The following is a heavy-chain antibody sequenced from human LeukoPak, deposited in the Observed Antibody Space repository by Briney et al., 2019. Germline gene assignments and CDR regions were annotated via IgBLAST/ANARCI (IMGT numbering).Heavy chain of an antibody. CDR1: GFTFSSYA. Sequence: GGSLRLSCAASGFTFSSYAMSWVRQAPGKGLEWVSAISGSGGITSYADSVKGRFTISRDNSKNTLYLQMNSLRAEDTAVYYCAKGDTTWELPHDYWGQGALVTVSS. D-gene: IGHD1-26*01. V-gene: IGHV3-23*01. CDR3: AKGDTTWELPHDY. CDR2: ISGSGGIT. J-gene: IGHJ4*02.